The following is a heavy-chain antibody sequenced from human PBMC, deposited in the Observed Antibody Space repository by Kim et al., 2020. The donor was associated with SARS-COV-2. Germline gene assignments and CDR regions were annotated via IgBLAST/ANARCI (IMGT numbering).Heavy chain of an antibody. CDR3: ARDPRSVAGTALYGMDV. Sequence: GGSLRLSCAASGFTFSSYDMHWVRQATGKGLEWVSAIGTAGDTYYPGSVKGRFTISRENAKNSLYLQMNSLRAGDTAVYYCARDPRSVAGTALYGMDVWGQGTTVTVSS. CDR1: GFTFSSYD. J-gene: IGHJ6*02. D-gene: IGHD6-19*01. CDR2: IGTAGDT. V-gene: IGHV3-13*01.